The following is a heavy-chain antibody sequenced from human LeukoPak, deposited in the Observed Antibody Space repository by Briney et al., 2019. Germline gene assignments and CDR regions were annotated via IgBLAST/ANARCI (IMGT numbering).Heavy chain of an antibody. CDR3: ARDEISSGWYGVSGGDY. CDR1: GFTFSSYS. J-gene: IGHJ4*02. D-gene: IGHD6-19*01. CDR2: ISSSSSYI. Sequence: KPGGSLRLSCAASGFTFSSYSMNWVRQAPGKGLEWVPSISSSSSYIYYADSVKGRFTISRDNAKNSLYLQMNSLRAEDTAVYYCARDEISSGWYGVSGGDYWGQGTLVTVSS. V-gene: IGHV3-21*01.